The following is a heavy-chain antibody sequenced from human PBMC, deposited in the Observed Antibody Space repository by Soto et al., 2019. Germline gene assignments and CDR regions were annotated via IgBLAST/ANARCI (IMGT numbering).Heavy chain of an antibody. J-gene: IGHJ6*02. CDR1: DGSFSDYY. V-gene: IGHV4-34*01. CDR3: ARGLRASYGVRLSYYYYGMDV. CDR2: INHSGST. Sequence: SETLSLTCAVYDGSFSDYYWGWIRQPPGKGLECIGEINHSGSTNYNPSLKSRVTISVDTSKNQFSLKLSSVTAADTAVYYCARGLRASYGVRLSYYYYGMDVWGQGTTVTVS. D-gene: IGHD3-10*01.